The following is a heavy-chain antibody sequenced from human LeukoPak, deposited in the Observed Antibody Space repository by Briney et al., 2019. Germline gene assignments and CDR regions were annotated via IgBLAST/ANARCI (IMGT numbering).Heavy chain of an antibody. V-gene: IGHV3-23*01. D-gene: IGHD6-13*01. CDR1: GFTFSSYA. CDR2: IRASGGST. Sequence: GGSLRLSCAASGFTFSSYAMTWVRQAPGKGLEWVSTIRASGGSTFYADSVEGRFTISRDNSKSTLYLQMNSLRADDTAVYYRAKGGYTSYFDYWGQGTLVTVSS. J-gene: IGHJ4*02. CDR3: AKGGYTSYFDY.